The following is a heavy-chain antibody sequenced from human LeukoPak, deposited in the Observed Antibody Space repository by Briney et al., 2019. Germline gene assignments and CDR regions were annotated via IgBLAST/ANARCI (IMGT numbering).Heavy chain of an antibody. CDR1: GGSISSGGYY. CDR3: ARHSSYSSDY. V-gene: IGHV4-61*08. Sequence: SETLSLTCTVSGGSISSGGYYWSWIRQHPGKGLEWIGYIYYSGSTNYNPSLKSRVTISVDTSKNQFSLKLSSVTAADTAVYYCARHSSYSSDYWGQGTLVTVSS. CDR2: IYYSGST. J-gene: IGHJ4*02. D-gene: IGHD6-13*01.